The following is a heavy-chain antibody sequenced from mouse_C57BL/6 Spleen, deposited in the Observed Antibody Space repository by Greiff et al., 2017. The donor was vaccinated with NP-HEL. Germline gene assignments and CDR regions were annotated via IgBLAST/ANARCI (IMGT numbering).Heavy chain of an antibody. CDR2: IDPETGGT. CDR3: TRGFAYYYGSSPVYY. J-gene: IGHJ2*01. D-gene: IGHD1-1*01. V-gene: IGHV1-15*01. Sequence: VQLQQSGAELVRSGASVTLSCKASGYTFTAYEMHWVKQTPVYGLDWIGAIDPETGGTAYNQKFKGKAILTGVSSPRSAYMELRSLTPVDYSVFYCTRGFAYYYGSSPVYYWGQGTTLTVSS. CDR1: GYTFTAYE.